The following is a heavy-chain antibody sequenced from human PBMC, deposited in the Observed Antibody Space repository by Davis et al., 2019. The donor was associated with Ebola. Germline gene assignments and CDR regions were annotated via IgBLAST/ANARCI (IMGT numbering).Heavy chain of an antibody. V-gene: IGHV3-30-3*01. D-gene: IGHD1-26*01. CDR2: ISYDGSNK. J-gene: IGHJ4*02. CDR1: GFTFSSYA. CDR3: ARGPQWELLYYFDY. Sequence: SLNISCAASGFTFSSYAMHWVRQAPGTGLERVAVISYDGSNKYYADSVKGRFTISRDNSKNTLYLQMNSLRAEDTAVYYCARGPQWELLYYFDYWGQGTLVTVSS.